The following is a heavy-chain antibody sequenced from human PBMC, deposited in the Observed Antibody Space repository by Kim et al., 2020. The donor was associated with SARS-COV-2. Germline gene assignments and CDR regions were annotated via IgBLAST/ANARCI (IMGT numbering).Heavy chain of an antibody. CDR3: ARGVIRTDYYDSSGWLGY. Sequence: SETLSLTCAVYGGSFSGYYWSWIRQPPGKGLEWIGEINHSGSTNYHPSLKRRVTISVDTSKNQFSLKLSSVTAADTAVYYCARGVIRTDYYDSSGWLGYWGQGTLVTVSS. CDR2: INHSGST. V-gene: IGHV4-34*01. CDR1: GGSFSGYY. J-gene: IGHJ4*02. D-gene: IGHD3-22*01.